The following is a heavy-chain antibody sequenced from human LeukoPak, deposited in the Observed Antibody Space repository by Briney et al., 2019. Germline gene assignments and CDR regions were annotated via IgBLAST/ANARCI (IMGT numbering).Heavy chain of an antibody. V-gene: IGHV4-39*01. Sequence: PSETLSLTCTVSGGSISSSSYYWGWIRQPPGKGLEWIGSIYYSGSTYHNPSLKSRVTISVDTSKNQFSLKLSSVTAADTAVYYCARPGWFDPWGQGTLVTVSS. J-gene: IGHJ5*02. D-gene: IGHD3-10*01. CDR3: ARPGWFDP. CDR2: IYYSGST. CDR1: GGSISSSSYY.